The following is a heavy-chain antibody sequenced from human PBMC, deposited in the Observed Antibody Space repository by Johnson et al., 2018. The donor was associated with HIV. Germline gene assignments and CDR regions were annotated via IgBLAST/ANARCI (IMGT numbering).Heavy chain of an antibody. CDR2: LNWNGGST. CDR1: GFTFDDYG. Sequence: VQLVESGGGVVRPGGSLRLSCAASGFTFDDYGMRWVRQVPGKGLVWVSDLNWNGGSTGYADSVKGRFTISRDNAKKSLYLQMNSLRAEDTALYYCARVVVVVATVRVGAFDIWGQGTMVTVSS. V-gene: IGHV3-20*04. D-gene: IGHD2-15*01. CDR3: ARVVVVVATVRVGAFDI. J-gene: IGHJ3*02.